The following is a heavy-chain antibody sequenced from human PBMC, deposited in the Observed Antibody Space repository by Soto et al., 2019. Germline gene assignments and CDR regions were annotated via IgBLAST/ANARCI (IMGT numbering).Heavy chain of an antibody. CDR1: GYSFTSYW. Sequence: HGESLKISCQGSGYSFTSYWISWVRQMPGKGLELMGRIDPSDSYTNYSPSFQGHVTISADKSISTAYLQWSSLKASDSGIYYCVRLGGYKDGSNVERWLVVWGQGTTVTVSS. V-gene: IGHV5-10-1*01. J-gene: IGHJ6*02. CDR2: IDPSDSYT. D-gene: IGHD5-12*01. CDR3: VRLGGYKDGSNVERWLVV.